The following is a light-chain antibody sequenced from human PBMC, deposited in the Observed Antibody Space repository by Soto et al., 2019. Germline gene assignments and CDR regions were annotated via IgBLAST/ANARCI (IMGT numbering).Light chain of an antibody. Sequence: QSVLTQPASVSGSPGQSITISCTGTSSDAGAYNYVSWYQQHPGKAPKLMIYDVSHRPSGVSHRFSGSRSGNTASLTISGLQAEDEADYYCGSYTTSSNYVFGTGTKVTVL. V-gene: IGLV2-14*01. J-gene: IGLJ1*01. CDR1: SSDAGAYNY. CDR3: GSYTTSSNYV. CDR2: DVS.